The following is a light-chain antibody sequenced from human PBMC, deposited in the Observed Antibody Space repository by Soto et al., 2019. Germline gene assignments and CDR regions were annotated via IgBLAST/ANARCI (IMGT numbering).Light chain of an antibody. V-gene: IGKV3-20*01. CDR2: DAS. CDR1: QSVTNNY. CDR3: QQYANSPLT. Sequence: EIVLTHSPDTLSLSPGERATISCRASQSVTNNYLAWYQQRPGQAPRLVIYDASSRATGIPDRFSASGSGTDFTLTISRLEPEDFAVYYCQQYANSPLTFGQGTKVEI. J-gene: IGKJ1*01.